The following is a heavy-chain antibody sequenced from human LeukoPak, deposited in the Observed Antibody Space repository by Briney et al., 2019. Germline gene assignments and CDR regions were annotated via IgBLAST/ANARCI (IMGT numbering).Heavy chain of an antibody. CDR3: ARQRDGSIFRVRFDP. V-gene: IGHV5-51*01. CDR2: TNPRDSKT. Sequence: GDSLKISCWGSGYTFSSYLIGGVRQLTGKGLEWMEHTNPRDSKTRYSPSFEGQDTIAAVKSINTPYPQRTNLQASDTGMHYCARQRDGSIFRVRFDPWGQGTLVTVSS. D-gene: IGHD5-24*01. J-gene: IGHJ5*02. CDR1: GYTFSSYL.